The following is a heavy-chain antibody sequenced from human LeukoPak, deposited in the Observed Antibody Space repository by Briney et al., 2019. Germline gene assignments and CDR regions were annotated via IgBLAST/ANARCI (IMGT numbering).Heavy chain of an antibody. Sequence: GSLRLSCAASRFTFSSYSMNWVRQAPGKGLEWIGEINHSGSTNYNPSLKSRVTISVDTSKNQFSLKLSSVTAADTAVYYCARGGGEAAGTWRYFDYWGQGTLVTVSS. CDR3: ARGGGEAAGTWRYFDY. V-gene: IGHV4-34*01. CDR1: RFTFSSYS. CDR2: INHSGST. D-gene: IGHD6-13*01. J-gene: IGHJ4*02.